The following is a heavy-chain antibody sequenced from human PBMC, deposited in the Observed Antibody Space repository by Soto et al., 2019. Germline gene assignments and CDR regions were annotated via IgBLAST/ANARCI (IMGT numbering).Heavy chain of an antibody. V-gene: IGHV4-31*03. CDR3: AGGVAH. D-gene: IGHD2-15*01. CDR1: GGSISSGGYF. Sequence: QVQLQESGPGLVKPSQTLSLTCTVSGGSISSGGYFWSWIRQHPGKGLEWIGYIYYSGSNSSNPSLKSRVTVAGDTAKKQSSLKLSSVTAADRAAYYCAGGVAHWGQGTLVTVSS. J-gene: IGHJ4*02. CDR2: IYYSGSN.